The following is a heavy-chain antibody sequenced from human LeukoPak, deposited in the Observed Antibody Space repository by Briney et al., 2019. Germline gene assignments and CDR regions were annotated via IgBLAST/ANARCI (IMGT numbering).Heavy chain of an antibody. V-gene: IGHV1-18*01. D-gene: IGHD4-17*01. Sequence: ASVKVSCKASGYTFTSYGISWVRQAPGQGLEWMGWISAYNGNTNYAQKLRGRVTMTTDTSTSTAYMELRSLRSDDTAVYYCARVFPPLGNGDYAGGRSGPWYFDLWGRGTLVTVSS. J-gene: IGHJ2*01. CDR2: ISAYNGNT. CDR1: GYTFTSYG. CDR3: ARVFPPLGNGDYAGGRSGPWYFDL.